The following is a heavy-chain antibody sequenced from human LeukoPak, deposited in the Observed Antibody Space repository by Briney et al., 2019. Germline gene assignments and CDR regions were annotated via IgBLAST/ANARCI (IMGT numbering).Heavy chain of an antibody. D-gene: IGHD5-18*01. CDR1: GGSISSGGYY. V-gene: IGHV4-31*03. J-gene: IGHJ4*02. CDR3: ARQAVDTAMAHFDY. Sequence: SQTLSLTCTVSGGSISSGGYYWSWIRQHPGKGLEWIGYIYYSGSTYYNPSLKSRVTISVDASKNQFSLKLSSVTAADTAVYYCARQAVDTAMAHFDYWGQGTLVTVSS. CDR2: IYYSGST.